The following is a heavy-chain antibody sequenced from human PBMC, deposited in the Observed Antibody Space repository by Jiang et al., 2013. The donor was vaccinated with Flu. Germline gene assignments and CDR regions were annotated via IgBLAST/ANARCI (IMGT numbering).Heavy chain of an antibody. V-gene: IGHV4-59*08. D-gene: IGHD2-21*01. J-gene: IGHJ3*02. CDR3: ARHHYVVADAFDI. CDR1: Y. CDR2: SITVGAP. Sequence: YWSWIRQPPGRDWSGLGISITVGAPTTTPPSKSRVTISVDTSKNQFSLKLSSVTAADTAVYYCARHHYVVADAFDIWGQGTMVTVSS.